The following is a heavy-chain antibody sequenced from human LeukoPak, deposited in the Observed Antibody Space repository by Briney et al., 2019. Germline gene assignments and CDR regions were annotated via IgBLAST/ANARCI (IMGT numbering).Heavy chain of an antibody. J-gene: IGHJ4*02. Sequence: GGSLRLSCAASGFTFSSCWMHWVRQAPGKGLVWVSRINTDGRSTSYADSVKGRFTISRDNAKNTLYLQMNSLRAEDTAVYYCAKAGEWEPPDWGQGTLVTVSS. CDR3: AKAGEWEPPD. CDR1: GFTFSSCW. D-gene: IGHD1-26*01. V-gene: IGHV3-74*01. CDR2: INTDGRST.